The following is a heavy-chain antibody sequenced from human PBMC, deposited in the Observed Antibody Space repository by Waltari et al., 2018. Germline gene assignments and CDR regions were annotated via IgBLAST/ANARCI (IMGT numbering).Heavy chain of an antibody. D-gene: IGHD3-3*01. Sequence: QVQLQQWGAGLLKPSETLSLTCAVYGGSFSGYYWSWIRPPPGKGLGWIGEINHSGSNNYNPSLKSRVTISVDTSKNQFSLKLSSVTAADTAVYYCARSFGSGYASHYRYYYGMDVWGQGTTVTVSS. CDR2: INHSGSN. CDR1: GGSFSGYY. CDR3: ARSFGSGYASHYRYYYGMDV. J-gene: IGHJ6*02. V-gene: IGHV4-34*01.